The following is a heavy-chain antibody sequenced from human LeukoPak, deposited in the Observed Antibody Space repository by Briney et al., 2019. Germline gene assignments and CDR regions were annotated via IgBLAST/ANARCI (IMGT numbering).Heavy chain of an antibody. CDR2: IRTNTYGGKT. CDR3: SRDAWDLLVFDY. Sequence: GSLRLSCTASGFTFGAYAMSWFRQAPGKGLEWVGFIRTNTYGGKTEYAASVKGRFTISRYDSKSIAYLRMNSLKTEDTAVYYCSRDAWDLLVFDYWGQGDLVTVSS. D-gene: IGHD1-26*01. J-gene: IGHJ4*02. CDR1: GFTFGAYA. V-gene: IGHV3-49*03.